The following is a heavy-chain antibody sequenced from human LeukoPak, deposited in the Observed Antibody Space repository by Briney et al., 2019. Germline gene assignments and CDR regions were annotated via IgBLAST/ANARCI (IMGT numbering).Heavy chain of an antibody. J-gene: IGHJ4*02. CDR2: ISGSGGST. D-gene: IGHD6-13*01. V-gene: IGHV3-23*01. CDR3: ARGKTAAAGTFDY. CDR1: GVTFSSYA. Sequence: GGSLRLSCAASGVTFSSYAMSWVRQAPGKGLEWVSAISGSGGSTYYADSVKGRFTISRDNSKNTLYLQMNSLRAEDTAVYYCARGKTAAAGTFDYWGQGTLVTVSS.